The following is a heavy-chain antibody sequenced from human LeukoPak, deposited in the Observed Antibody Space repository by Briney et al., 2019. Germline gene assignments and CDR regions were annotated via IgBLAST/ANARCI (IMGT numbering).Heavy chain of an antibody. CDR1: GYTFTGYY. Sequence: ASVKVSCKASGYTFTGYYMHWVRQAPGQGLEWTGWINPNSGGTNYAQKFQGRVTMTRDTSISTAYMELSRLRSDDTAVYYCAVRCSGGSCYSGYWGQGALVTVSS. D-gene: IGHD2-15*01. CDR3: AVRCSGGSCYSGY. V-gene: IGHV1-2*02. CDR2: INPNSGGT. J-gene: IGHJ4*02.